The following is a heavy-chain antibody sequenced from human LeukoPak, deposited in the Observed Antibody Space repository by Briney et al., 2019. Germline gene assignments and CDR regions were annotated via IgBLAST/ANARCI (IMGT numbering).Heavy chain of an antibody. D-gene: IGHD3-10*02. Sequence: GGSLRLSCAASGFTFSSYAMHWVRQAPGKGLEWLAVISYDGSNKYYADSVKGRFTISRDNSKNTLYLQMNSLGAEDTDVYYCARGPGANVRGVPIDYWGQGTLVTVSS. V-gene: IGHV3-30*04. CDR2: ISYDGSNK. CDR1: GFTFSSYA. J-gene: IGHJ4*02. CDR3: ARGPGANVRGVPIDY.